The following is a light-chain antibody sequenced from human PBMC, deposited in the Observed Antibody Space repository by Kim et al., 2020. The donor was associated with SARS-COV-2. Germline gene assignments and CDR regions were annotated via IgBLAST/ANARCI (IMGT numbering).Light chain of an antibody. CDR3: CSYAGSYNWV. V-gene: IGLV2-11*03. J-gene: IGLJ3*02. CDR1: SSDVGVYNY. Sequence: GQYVTSSCTVTSSDVGVYNYFPWYQRHPGKAPKLMIYHDSNRPSGVPDRFSGSKSGNTASLTISVLQAENEADYYCCSYAGSYNWVFGGGTQLTDL. CDR2: HDS.